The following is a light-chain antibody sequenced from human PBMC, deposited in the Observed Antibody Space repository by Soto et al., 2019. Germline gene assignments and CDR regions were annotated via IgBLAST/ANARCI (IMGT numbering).Light chain of an antibody. CDR2: GNN. V-gene: IGLV1-44*01. CDR1: SSNIGSNP. CDR3: AAWDDSLNGSWV. Sequence: QSVLTQPPSASGTPGQRVTISCSGSSSNIGSNPVNWYQQLPGTAPKLLIYGNNQRPSGVPDRFSGSKSGTSASLAISGLQSEDEADYYCAAWDDSLNGSWVFGGGTKLTVL. J-gene: IGLJ3*02.